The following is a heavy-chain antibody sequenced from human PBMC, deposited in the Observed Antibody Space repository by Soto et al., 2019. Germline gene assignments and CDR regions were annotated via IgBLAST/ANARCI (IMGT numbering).Heavy chain of an antibody. D-gene: IGHD5-18*01. CDR2: FDPEDGET. CDR1: GYTLTELS. V-gene: IGHV1-24*01. J-gene: IGHJ4*02. CDR3: ATGPPVDTAMVNFDY. Sequence: GASVKVSCKVSGYTLTELSMHWVRQAPGKGLEWMGGFDPEDGETIYAQKFQGRVTMTEDTSTYTAYMELSSLRSEDTAVYYCATGPPVDTAMVNFDYWGQGTLVTVSS.